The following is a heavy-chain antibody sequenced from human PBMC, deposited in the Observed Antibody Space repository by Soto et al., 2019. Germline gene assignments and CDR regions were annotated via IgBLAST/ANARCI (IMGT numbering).Heavy chain of an antibody. V-gene: IGHV1-18*01. Sequence: SVKVCCKASCYSFTTYGMTWVRQAPVQGLEWMGWISTDKGNTKYAQNFQSRATLTTDTSTSTAYMELRSLRYDDTDVYYCARDRDWNLDYWGQGTLVTVYS. CDR2: ISTDKGNT. CDR1: CYSFTTYG. J-gene: IGHJ4*02. CDR3: ARDRDWNLDY. D-gene: IGHD1-1*01.